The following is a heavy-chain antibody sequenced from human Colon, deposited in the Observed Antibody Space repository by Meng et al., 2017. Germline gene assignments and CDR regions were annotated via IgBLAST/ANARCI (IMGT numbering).Heavy chain of an antibody. CDR3: TKDLVGATS. Sequence: GESPKISCAASGFTFGSYTLTWVRQAPGKGLEWVSTISGSGASTYSADSVKGRFTISRDNSKNTLYLQMNSLRVEDTALYYCTKDLVGATSWGQGTLVTVSS. CDR1: GFTFGSYT. CDR2: ISGSGAST. V-gene: IGHV3-23*01. J-gene: IGHJ4*02. D-gene: IGHD1-26*01.